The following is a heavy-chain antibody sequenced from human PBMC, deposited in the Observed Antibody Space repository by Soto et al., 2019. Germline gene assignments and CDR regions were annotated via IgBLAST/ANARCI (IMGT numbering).Heavy chain of an antibody. V-gene: IGHV3-7*01. CDR3: ARRPGYSSGWFAG. CDR2: IKQDGSEK. J-gene: IGHJ4*02. D-gene: IGHD6-19*01. Sequence: ESGGGLVQPGGSLRLSCAASGFTFSTYWMSWVRQAPGKGLEWLANIKQDGSEKYYVDSVKGRFTVSRDNAKNSLYLQMGSLGAEDTAVYYCARRPGYSSGWFAGWGQGTLVTVS. CDR1: GFTFSTYW.